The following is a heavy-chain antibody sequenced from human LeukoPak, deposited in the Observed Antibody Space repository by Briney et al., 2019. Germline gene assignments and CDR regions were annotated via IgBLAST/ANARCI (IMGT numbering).Heavy chain of an antibody. CDR3: ARAPAYTAYSSGWYNWFDP. CDR1: GGTFSSYA. J-gene: IGHJ5*02. D-gene: IGHD6-19*01. CDR2: IIPIFGTA. V-gene: IGHV1-69*13. Sequence: SVKVSCKASGGTFSSYAISWVRQAPGQGLEWMGGIIPIFGTANYAQKFQGRVTITADESTSTAYMELSSLRSEDTAVYYCARAPAYTAYSSGWYNWFDPWGQGTLVTVSS.